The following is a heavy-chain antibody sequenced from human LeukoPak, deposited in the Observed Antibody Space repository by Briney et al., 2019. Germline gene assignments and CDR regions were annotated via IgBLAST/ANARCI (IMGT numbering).Heavy chain of an antibody. Sequence: SETLSLTCTVSGGSISSYYWSWIRQPPGKGLEWIGYIYYSGSTNYNPSLKSRVTISVDTSKNQFSLKLSSVTAADTAVYYCASHEAAAGNYYYYYYRMDVWGQGTTVTVSS. D-gene: IGHD6-13*01. J-gene: IGHJ6*02. CDR3: ASHEAAAGNYYYYYYRMDV. CDR1: GGSISSYY. CDR2: IYYSGST. V-gene: IGHV4-59*01.